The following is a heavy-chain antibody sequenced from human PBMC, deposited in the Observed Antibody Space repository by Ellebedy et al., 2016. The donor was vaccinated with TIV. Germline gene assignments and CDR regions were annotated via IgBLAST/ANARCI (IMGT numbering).Heavy chain of an antibody. V-gene: IGHV3-33*01. D-gene: IGHD1-26*01. Sequence: PGGSLRLSCAASGFRFSSYGIHWVRQAPGKGLEWVALIWYDGSNKYYADSVKGRFTISRDDSKNTVYLQMNSLRADDTAIYYCARGPLGGTPRAFDSWGQGTLVTVSS. CDR1: GFRFSSYG. CDR2: IWYDGSNK. J-gene: IGHJ4*02. CDR3: ARGPLGGTPRAFDS.